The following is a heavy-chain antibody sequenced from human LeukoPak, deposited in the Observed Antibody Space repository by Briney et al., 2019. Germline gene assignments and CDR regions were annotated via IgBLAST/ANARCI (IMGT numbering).Heavy chain of an antibody. CDR3: GRLGVNTGLER. CDR2: IRPDGSDK. J-gene: IGHJ5*02. CDR1: GFTFSNYW. D-gene: IGHD1-26*01. Sequence: GGSLRLSCAASGFTFSNYWMGWVRQAPGKGLEWVANIRPDGSDKYYVDSVKGRFTISRDNGQNSLYLQMSSLRAEDSAVFYWGRLGVNTGLERWGQGTLVTVSS. V-gene: IGHV3-7*01.